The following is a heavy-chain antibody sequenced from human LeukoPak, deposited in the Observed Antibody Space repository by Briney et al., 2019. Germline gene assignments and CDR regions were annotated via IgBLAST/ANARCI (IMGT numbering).Heavy chain of an antibody. CDR1: GGSISSSSYY. CDR3: ARHSLYDILTGYYKAYYFDY. J-gene: IGHJ4*02. V-gene: IGHV4-39*01. D-gene: IGHD3-9*01. Sequence: SETLSLTCTVSGGSISSSSYYWGWIRQPPGKGLEWIGEINHSGSTNYNPSLKSRVTISVDTSKNQFSLKLSSVTAADTAVYYCARHSLYDILTGYYKAYYFDYWGQGTLVTVSS. CDR2: INHSGST.